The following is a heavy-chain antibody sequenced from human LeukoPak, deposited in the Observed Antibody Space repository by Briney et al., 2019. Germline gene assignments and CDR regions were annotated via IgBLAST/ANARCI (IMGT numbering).Heavy chain of an antibody. CDR3: AKDQGYDILTGTDFDY. J-gene: IGHJ4*02. CDR2: ISWNSGSI. D-gene: IGHD3-9*01. V-gene: IGHV3-9*01. Sequence: GGSLRLSCAASGFTFDGYAMHWVRQAPGKGLEWVSGISWNSGSIGYADSVKGRFTISRDNAKNSLYLQMNSLRAEDTALYYCAKDQGYDILTGTDFDYWGQGTLVTVSS. CDR1: GFTFDGYA.